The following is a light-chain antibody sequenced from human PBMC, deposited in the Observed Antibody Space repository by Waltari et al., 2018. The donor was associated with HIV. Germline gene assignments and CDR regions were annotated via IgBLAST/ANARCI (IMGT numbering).Light chain of an antibody. V-gene: IGKV3-15*01. Sequence: EVVMTQSPPTLSVSPGQRVTLSCRASQRISAKVAWYQQRPGQAPRLLIYEAATRPTGIPARFSGSGSGTEFTLTISNLQSEDFATYFCQQYDSGPRGITFGQGTMLEIK. CDR2: EAA. J-gene: IGKJ2*01. CDR1: QRISAK. CDR3: QQYDSGPRGIT.